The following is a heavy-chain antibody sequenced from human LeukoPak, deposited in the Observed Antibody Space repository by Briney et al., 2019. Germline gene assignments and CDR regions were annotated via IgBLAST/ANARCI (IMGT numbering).Heavy chain of an antibody. CDR3: ARGRGNLLPYFDPKYYYYMDV. Sequence: PSETLSLTCAVYGQSFSDYYWSWIRQPPGKGLEWIGEINHSGGTNYNPSLKSRVTVSVDTSKNQFSLKLSSVTAADTAVYYCARGRGNLLPYFDPKYYYYMDVWGKGTTVTVSS. D-gene: IGHD3-9*01. V-gene: IGHV4-34*01. CDR2: INHSGGT. J-gene: IGHJ6*03. CDR1: GQSFSDYY.